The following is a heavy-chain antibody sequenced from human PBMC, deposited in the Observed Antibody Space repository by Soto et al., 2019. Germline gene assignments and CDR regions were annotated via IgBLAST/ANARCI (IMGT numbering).Heavy chain of an antibody. CDR3: VRVGGSGWILDF. D-gene: IGHD6-25*01. J-gene: IGHJ4*02. CDR1: GYTFTAFA. CDR2: INVGNGDT. V-gene: IGHV1-3*01. Sequence: QVHLVQSGAEVKKPGASVKVSCKTSGYTFTAFAVHWVRQASGQRLEWMGWINVGNGDTKSSQNLQGRVTITRDTSASTVYMELSSLRSEDTAVYYCVRVGGSGWILDFWGQGTLVTVSS.